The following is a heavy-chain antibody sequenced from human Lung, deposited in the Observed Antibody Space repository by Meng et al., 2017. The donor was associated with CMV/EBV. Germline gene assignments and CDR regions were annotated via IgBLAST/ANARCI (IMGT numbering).Heavy chain of an antibody. CDR2: IHPHRGDT. V-gene: IGHV1-2*02. D-gene: IGHD7-27*01. CDR3: ARDNNWGPDY. Sequence: AXVXXSCKASGYTFTAHYFHWVRQAPGQGLEWMGWIHPHRGDTNYAQQFQGRVTLTRDTSINTGYMELTRLTSDDTAVYYCARDNNWGPDYWGQGTLVTVS. CDR1: GYTFTAHY. J-gene: IGHJ4*02.